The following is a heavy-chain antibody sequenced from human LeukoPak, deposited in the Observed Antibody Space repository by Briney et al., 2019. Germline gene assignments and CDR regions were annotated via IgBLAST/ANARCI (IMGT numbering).Heavy chain of an antibody. D-gene: IGHD1-14*01. CDR3: ATETNGRHYDY. Sequence: GGSLRLSCTASGLTFSTSGFNWVRQAPGKGLEWVASIGPTGSDRYHADSIKGRFTISRDNANNFLYLQMNSLRAENTAVYYCATETNGRHYDYWGQGALLTVSS. J-gene: IGHJ4*02. CDR1: GLTFSTSG. V-gene: IGHV3-21*06. CDR2: IGPTGSDR.